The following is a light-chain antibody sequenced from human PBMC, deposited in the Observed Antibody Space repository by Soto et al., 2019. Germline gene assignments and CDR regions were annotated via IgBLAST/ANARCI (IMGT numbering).Light chain of an antibody. J-gene: IGLJ1*01. CDR3: YSCSRKSNSPYV. Sequence: QSALTQPASVSGSPGQSITISCTGTSSDIGASNYVSWYQQHPGQAPKLMIYDVSNRPSGISDRFSGSKSGNTDSLTISGLRAEDEADYDCYSCSRKSNSPYVFGTGTKLTVL. CDR2: DVS. V-gene: IGLV2-14*03. CDR1: SSDIGASNY.